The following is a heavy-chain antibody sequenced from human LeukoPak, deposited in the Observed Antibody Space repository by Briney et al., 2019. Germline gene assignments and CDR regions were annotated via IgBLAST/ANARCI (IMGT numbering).Heavy chain of an antibody. CDR1: GFTFSSYG. Sequence: GGSLRLSCAASGFTFSSYGMHWVRQAPGKGLEWVSSITASSTAIYSADSVKGRFTISRDNAKNSLYLQMNSLRAEDTAVYYCARTYYDILTGYNPYFDYWGQGTLVTVSS. V-gene: IGHV3-21*01. CDR2: ITASSTAI. J-gene: IGHJ4*02. CDR3: ARTYYDILTGYNPYFDY. D-gene: IGHD3-9*01.